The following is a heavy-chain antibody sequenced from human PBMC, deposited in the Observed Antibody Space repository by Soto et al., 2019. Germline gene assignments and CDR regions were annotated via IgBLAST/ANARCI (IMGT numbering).Heavy chain of an antibody. CDR3: ARDLGYSYGTFDY. Sequence: SETLSLTCAVSGGSISSSNWWSWVRQPPGKGLEWIGEIYHSGSTNYNPSLKSRVTISVDKSKNQFSLKLSSVTAADTAVYYCARDLGYSYGTFDYWGQGTLVTVSS. CDR1: GGSISSSNW. V-gene: IGHV4-4*02. CDR2: IYHSGST. D-gene: IGHD5-18*01. J-gene: IGHJ4*02.